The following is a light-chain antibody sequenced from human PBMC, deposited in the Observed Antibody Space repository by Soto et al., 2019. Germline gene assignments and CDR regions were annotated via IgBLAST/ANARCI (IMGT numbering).Light chain of an antibody. CDR3: QQNYRTRT. V-gene: IGKV1-39*01. CDR1: RSISDY. Sequence: DIQMTQSPSSLSASVGDRVTITCRASRSISDYLSWYQQKPGRAPKLLIYAASTLHSGVPSRFSGSGSGTHFTLTVSRLQPEEFATYYCQQNYRTRTFGHGTKVDV. CDR2: AAS. J-gene: IGKJ3*01.